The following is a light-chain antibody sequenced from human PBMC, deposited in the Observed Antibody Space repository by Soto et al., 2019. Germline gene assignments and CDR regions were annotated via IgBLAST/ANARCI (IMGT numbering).Light chain of an antibody. Sequence: DLVMTQSPLSLPVTPGEPASISCRSSQSLLHSNGYNYLDWYVQKPGQSPQLLIYLGYNRASGVPDRFSGSGSGTDFTLKISRVEAEDVGVYYCMQPLQSWTFGQGTKVDIK. CDR1: QSLLHSNGYNY. CDR2: LGY. V-gene: IGKV2-28*01. J-gene: IGKJ1*01. CDR3: MQPLQSWT.